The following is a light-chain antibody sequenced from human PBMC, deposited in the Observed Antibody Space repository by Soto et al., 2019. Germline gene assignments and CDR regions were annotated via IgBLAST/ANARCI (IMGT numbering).Light chain of an antibody. Sequence: IQLTQSPSSLSASVGDRVTITCRASQGISSDLAWYQQKTGKDPKLLIYAASTLQSGVPSRFSGNGSGTDFALTIRSLQPEDFATYYCQQLNSYPLTFGGGTKVEIK. J-gene: IGKJ4*01. CDR3: QQLNSYPLT. V-gene: IGKV1-9*01. CDR2: AAS. CDR1: QGISSD.